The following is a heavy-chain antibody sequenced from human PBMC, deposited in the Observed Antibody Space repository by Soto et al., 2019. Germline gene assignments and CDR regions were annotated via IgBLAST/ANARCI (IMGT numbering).Heavy chain of an antibody. Sequence: SETLSLTCTVSGASISVHSYYWTWIRQPPGKGLEWIGSSYYSGTTYFNPSLKSRATISVDTSKNQFSLRLTSVTAADTAIYYCTRRYNWNDNHFDPWGPGALVTVSS. CDR3: TRRYNWNDNHFDP. CDR2: SYYSGTT. D-gene: IGHD1-20*01. V-gene: IGHV4-39*01. CDR1: GASISVHSYY. J-gene: IGHJ5*02.